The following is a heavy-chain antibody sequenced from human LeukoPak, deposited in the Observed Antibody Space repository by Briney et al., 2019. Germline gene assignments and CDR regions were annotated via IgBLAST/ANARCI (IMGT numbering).Heavy chain of an antibody. CDR2: ISSSSSYI. CDR3: ARGGRDGYNFQGGDY. D-gene: IGHD5-24*01. V-gene: IGHV3-21*01. CDR1: GFTFSSYS. J-gene: IGHJ4*02. Sequence: PGGSLRLSCAASGFTFSSYSMNWVRQAPGKGLEWVSSISSSSSYIYYADSVKGRFTISRDNAKNSPYLQMNSLRAEDTAVYYCARGGRDGYNFQGGDYWGQGTLVTVSS.